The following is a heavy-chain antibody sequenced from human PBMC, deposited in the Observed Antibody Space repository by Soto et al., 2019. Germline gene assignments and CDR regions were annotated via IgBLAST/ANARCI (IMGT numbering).Heavy chain of an antibody. J-gene: IGHJ4*02. CDR1: GGSFSGYY. V-gene: IGHV4-34*01. CDR3: ARVAVAGTRVDY. Sequence: SETLSLTCAVYGGSFSGYYWSWIRQPPGKGLEWIGEINHSGSTNYNPFLKSRVTISVDTSKNQFSLKLSSVTAADTAVYYCARVAVAGTRVDYWGQGTLVTVSS. CDR2: INHSGST. D-gene: IGHD6-19*01.